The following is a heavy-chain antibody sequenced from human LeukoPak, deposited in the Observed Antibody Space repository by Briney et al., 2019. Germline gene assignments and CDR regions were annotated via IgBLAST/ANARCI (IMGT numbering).Heavy chain of an antibody. D-gene: IGHD3-22*01. V-gene: IGHV1-18*01. CDR1: GYTFTSYG. J-gene: IGHJ3*02. CDR3: ARDERYYDSSGYPI. Sequence: ASVKVSCKASGYTFTSYGISWVRQAPGQGLEWMGWISAYNGNTNYAQKLQGRVTMTTDTSTSTAYMELGSLRSDDTAVYYCARDERYYDSSGYPIWGQGTMVTVSS. CDR2: ISAYNGNT.